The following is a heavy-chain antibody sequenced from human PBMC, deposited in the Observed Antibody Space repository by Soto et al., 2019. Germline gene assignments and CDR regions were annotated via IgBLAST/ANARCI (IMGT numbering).Heavy chain of an antibody. CDR2: IKQDGSEK. Sequence: GGSLRLSCAASGFTFSSYWMSWVRQAPGKGLEWVANIKQDGSEKYYVDSVKGRFTISRDNAKNSLYLQMNSLRAEDTAVYYCATSGYSGYGYNWFDPWGQGTLVTVSS. CDR1: GFTFSSYW. D-gene: IGHD5-12*01. V-gene: IGHV3-7*01. CDR3: ATSGYSGYGYNWFDP. J-gene: IGHJ5*02.